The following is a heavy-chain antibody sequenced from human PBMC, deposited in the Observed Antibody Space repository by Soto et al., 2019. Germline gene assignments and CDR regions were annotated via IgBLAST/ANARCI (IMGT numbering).Heavy chain of an antibody. V-gene: IGHV4-30-4*01. CDR2: ISHSGTA. Sequence: QVQLQESGPGLVKPSQTLSLRCSVSGGSVRSDDYFWSWIRQPPGKALEWMGYISHSGTAYYNLYLKRRLAMSIDTSKKHFSLSLRSLTAADTATYYCARGHYDVLTGYYVRYFDYWGRGTRVTVSS. J-gene: IGHJ4*02. CDR1: GGSVRSDDYF. D-gene: IGHD3-9*01. CDR3: ARGHYDVLTGYYVRYFDY.